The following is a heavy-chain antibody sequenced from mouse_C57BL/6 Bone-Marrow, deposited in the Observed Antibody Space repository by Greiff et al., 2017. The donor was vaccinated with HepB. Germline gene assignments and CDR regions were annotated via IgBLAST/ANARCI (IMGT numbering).Heavy chain of an antibody. CDR3: ARWRGGVFDY. CDR1: GYSFTGYY. V-gene: IGHV1-42*01. J-gene: IGHJ2*01. Sequence: EVKLVESGPELVKPGASVKISCKASGYSFTGYYMNWVKQSPEKSLEWIGEINPSTGGTTYNQKFKAKATLTVDKSSSTAYMQLKSLTSEDSAVYYCARWRGGVFDYWGQGTTLTVSS. CDR2: INPSTGGT.